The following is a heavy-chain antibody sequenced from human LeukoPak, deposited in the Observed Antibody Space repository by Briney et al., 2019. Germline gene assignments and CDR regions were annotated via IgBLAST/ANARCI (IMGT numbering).Heavy chain of an antibody. CDR1: GGSFGVYY. Sequence: SETLSLTCAVCGGSFGVYYWSWVRQPPGKGLEWIGEINHSGSTNYNPSLKSRVTISVDTSRNHFSLKLSSVTAADTAVCYCAGPGAGDLDYWGQGSLVTVSS. V-gene: IGHV4-34*01. J-gene: IGHJ4*02. CDR2: INHSGST. CDR3: AGPGAGDLDY. D-gene: IGHD3-10*01.